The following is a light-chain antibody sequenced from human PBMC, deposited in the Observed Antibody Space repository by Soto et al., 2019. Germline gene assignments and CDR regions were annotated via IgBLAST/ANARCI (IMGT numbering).Light chain of an antibody. J-gene: IGKJ1*01. CDR3: IQDFISPLT. CDR1: QGIRGD. CDR2: ATS. Sequence: AIQMTQSPSSLSASLGDRVTITCRASQGIRGDLGWYQQKPGKAPKLLISATSTLQSGVPSRFSGRGSGTNFTLTISSLQPEDFATYYCIQDFISPLTVGQGTKLEI. V-gene: IGKV1-6*01.